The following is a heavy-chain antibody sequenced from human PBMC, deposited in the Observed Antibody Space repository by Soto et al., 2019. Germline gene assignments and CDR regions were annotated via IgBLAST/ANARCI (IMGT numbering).Heavy chain of an antibody. D-gene: IGHD2-21*01. V-gene: IGHV4-61*01. J-gene: IGHJ4*02. Sequence: QVQLQESGPGLVKPSETLSLTCTVSGGSFRSGSYYWSWIRQPPGKELEWIGYIYSSGRTNYNPSLKSRVTISVDTSKNQFSLKLRSVTAADTAVYYCARRIVVVSSSTYEDWGLGTLVTVSS. CDR1: GGSFRSGSYY. CDR2: IYSSGRT. CDR3: ARRIVVVSSSTYED.